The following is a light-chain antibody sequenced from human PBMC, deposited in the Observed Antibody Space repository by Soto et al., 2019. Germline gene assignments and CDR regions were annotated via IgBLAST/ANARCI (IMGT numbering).Light chain of an antibody. J-gene: IGLJ2*01. CDR2: EGN. Sequence: QSALTQPASVSGSPGQSITISCTGTSSDVGSYNLVSWYQQEPGKVPKLMIYEGNKRPSGVSNRFSGSKSGITASLTISGLQAEDEADYYCCSYAGSSTYVLFGGGTKVTVL. V-gene: IGLV2-23*01. CDR1: SSDVGSYNL. CDR3: CSYAGSSTYVL.